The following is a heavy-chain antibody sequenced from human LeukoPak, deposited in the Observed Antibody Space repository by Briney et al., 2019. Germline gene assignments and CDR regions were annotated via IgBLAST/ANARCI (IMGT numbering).Heavy chain of an antibody. J-gene: IGHJ4*02. CDR2: IYTTGST. Sequence: PSETLSLTCTVSDGSISNYYWTWIRQPAGKGLEWIGHIYTTGSTTYNPSLQSRVTMSVDTSKKQFSLKLSSVTAADTAIYYCARAYDKWRGYSYGHYFFDYWGQGTLVTVSS. D-gene: IGHD5-18*01. V-gene: IGHV4-4*07. CDR1: DGSISNYY. CDR3: ARAYDKWRGYSYGHYFFDY.